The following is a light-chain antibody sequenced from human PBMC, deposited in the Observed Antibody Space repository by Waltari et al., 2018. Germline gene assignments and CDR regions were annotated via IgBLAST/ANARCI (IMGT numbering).Light chain of an antibody. V-gene: IGLV1-47*01. CDR2: KNN. Sequence: QSVLTQPPSASGSPGQTITISCSGRTSNIGGNDVYWYQHLPGTAPKLLIYKNNRRPSGVSERFSGSKSVTSASLAISGLRSEDEAYYYCATWDDSLSGVFGGGTKLTVL. J-gene: IGLJ3*02. CDR3: ATWDDSLSGV. CDR1: TSNIGGND.